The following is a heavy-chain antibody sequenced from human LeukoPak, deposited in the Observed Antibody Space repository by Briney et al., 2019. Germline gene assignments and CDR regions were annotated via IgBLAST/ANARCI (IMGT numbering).Heavy chain of an antibody. D-gene: IGHD2-2*01. CDR2: IVPILGIA. V-gene: IGHV1-69*04. Sequence: SVKVSCKASGGTFSSYAISWVRQAPGQGLEWMGRIVPILGIANYAQKFQGRVTITADKSTSTAYMELSSLRSEDTAVYYCARVWVVVVRESGANYYYGMDVWGQGTTVTVCS. CDR3: ARVWVVVVRESGANYYYGMDV. J-gene: IGHJ6*02. CDR1: GGTFSSYA.